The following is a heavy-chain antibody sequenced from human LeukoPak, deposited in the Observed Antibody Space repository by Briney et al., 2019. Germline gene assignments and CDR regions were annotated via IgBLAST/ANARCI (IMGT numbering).Heavy chain of an antibody. Sequence: GGSLRLSCAASGFTFSSYSMNWVRQAPGKGLEWVSSISSSSSYIYYAVSVKGRFTISRDNAKNSLYLQMNSLRAEDTAVYYCAREHDSSGYYYWGQGTLVTVSS. CDR1: GFTFSSYS. V-gene: IGHV3-21*01. D-gene: IGHD3-22*01. CDR3: AREHDSSGYYY. J-gene: IGHJ4*02. CDR2: ISSSSSYI.